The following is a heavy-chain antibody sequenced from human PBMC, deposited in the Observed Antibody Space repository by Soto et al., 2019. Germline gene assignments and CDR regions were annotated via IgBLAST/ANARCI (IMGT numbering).Heavy chain of an antibody. J-gene: IGHJ4*02. D-gene: IGHD1-20*01. V-gene: IGHV4-31*03. CDR1: GGSISSGGTGSY. CDR3: ASGHDAYKVRY. Sequence: QVQLQESGPGLVKPSQTLSLTCTVSGGSISSGGTGSYWTWIRQLPGKGLEWIGYIYYTGNTYYNPSLKSRPTISIDTSENQFSLKLTSGTAADTAVYFCASGHDAYKVRYWGQGTLVTVSS. CDR2: IYYTGNT.